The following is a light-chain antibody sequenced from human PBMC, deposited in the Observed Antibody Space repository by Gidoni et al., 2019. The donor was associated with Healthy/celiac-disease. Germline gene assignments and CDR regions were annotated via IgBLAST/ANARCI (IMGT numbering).Light chain of an antibody. J-gene: IGKJ2*01. CDR1: QRISTY. CDR2: AAT. V-gene: IGKV1-39*01. Sequence: DIQMTQSPSSLSASVGDRVTITCRVSQRISTYLNWYQQKPGKAPQVLIHAATSLQSAVPSRVSGSGSATDFTLTISSLQPEDFAPYYCQQSYSTPHTFGQGTKLEIK. CDR3: QQSYSTPHT.